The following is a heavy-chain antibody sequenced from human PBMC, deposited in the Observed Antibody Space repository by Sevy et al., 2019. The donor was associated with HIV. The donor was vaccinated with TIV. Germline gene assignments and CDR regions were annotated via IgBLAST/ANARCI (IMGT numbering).Heavy chain of an antibody. Sequence: GGSLRLSCAASGFTFSTYAMTWVRQAPGKGLEWVSLISGSGGSTYYGDSVKGRFTISRDNSKSTLYLQMNSLRAEDTAVYYCARDCVSGTCYTGDLDHWGQGTMVTVSS. CDR3: ARDCVSGTCYTGDLDH. V-gene: IGHV3-23*01. D-gene: IGHD3-10*01. CDR1: GFTFSTYA. J-gene: IGHJ4*02. CDR2: ISGSGGST.